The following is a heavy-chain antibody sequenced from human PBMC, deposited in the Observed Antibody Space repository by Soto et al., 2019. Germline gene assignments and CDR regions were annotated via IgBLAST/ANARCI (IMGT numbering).Heavy chain of an antibody. CDR2: INPSGGST. V-gene: IGHV1-46*01. J-gene: IGHJ5*02. CDR1: GYTFTSYY. CDR3: ARDSQPDNWFDP. Sequence: ASVNVSCKASGYTFTSYYMHWVRQAPGQGLEWMGIINPSGGSTSYAQKFQGRVTMTRDTSTSTVYMELSSLRSEDTAVYYCARDSQPDNWFDPWGQGTLVTVSS.